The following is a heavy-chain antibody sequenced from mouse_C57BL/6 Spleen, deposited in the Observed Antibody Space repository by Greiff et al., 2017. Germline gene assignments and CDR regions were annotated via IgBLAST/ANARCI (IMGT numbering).Heavy chain of an antibody. D-gene: IGHD2-1*01. CDR2: ISNGGGST. CDR1: GFTFSDYY. Sequence: EVQLVESGGGLVQPGGSLKLSCAASGFTFSDYYMYWVRQTPEKRLEWVAYISNGGGSTYYPDTVKGRFTISRDNAKNTLYLQMSRLKSEDTAMYYCARRGGNLYYAMDYWGQGTSVTVSS. J-gene: IGHJ4*01. V-gene: IGHV5-12*01. CDR3: ARRGGNLYYAMDY.